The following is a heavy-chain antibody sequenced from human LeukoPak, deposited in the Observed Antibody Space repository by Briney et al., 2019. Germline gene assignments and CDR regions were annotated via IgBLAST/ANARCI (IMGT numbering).Heavy chain of an antibody. CDR3: ARLRVPGVAEIDY. Sequence: SETLSLTCTVSGGSISSSSYYWGWIRQPPGKGLEWIGSIYYSGSTYYNSSLKSRVTISVDTSKNQFSLKLSSVTAADTAVYYCARLRVPGVAEIDYWGQGTLVTVSS. CDR2: IYYSGST. V-gene: IGHV4-39*01. CDR1: GGSISSSSYY. J-gene: IGHJ4*02. D-gene: IGHD6-19*01.